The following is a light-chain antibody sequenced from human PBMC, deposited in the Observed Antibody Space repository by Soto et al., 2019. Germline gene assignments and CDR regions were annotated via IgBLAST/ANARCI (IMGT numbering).Light chain of an antibody. V-gene: IGKV3D-20*01. J-gene: IGKJ1*01. CDR3: QHYDASPPWT. Sequence: ELVLTQSPSTLSLSPGERATLSCAASQRVSSNYVAWYQQRPGLAPRLLIYDASTRAIGLPDRFSGSGSGTDFTLTISRLETEDLAMYYCQHYDASPPWTFGQGTKVEIK. CDR2: DAS. CDR1: QRVSSNY.